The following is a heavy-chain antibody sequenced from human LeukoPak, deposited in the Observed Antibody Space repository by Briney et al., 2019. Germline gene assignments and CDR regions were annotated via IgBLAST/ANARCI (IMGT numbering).Heavy chain of an antibody. CDR2: IGTAGDT. J-gene: IGHJ3*02. D-gene: IGHD3-22*01. Sequence: GGSLRLSCAASGFTFSSYDMHCVRQATGKGLEWVSAIGTAGDTYYPGSVKGRFTISKENAKNSLYLQMNSLRAGDTAVYYCARGYYDSSGYPAFDIWGQGTMVTVSS. V-gene: IGHV3-13*01. CDR1: GFTFSSYD. CDR3: ARGYYDSSGYPAFDI.